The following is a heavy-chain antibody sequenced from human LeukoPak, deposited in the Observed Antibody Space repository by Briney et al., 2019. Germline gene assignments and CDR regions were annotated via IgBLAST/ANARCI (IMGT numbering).Heavy chain of an antibody. V-gene: IGHV4-39*07. CDR2: VSYSGNT. D-gene: IGHD3-16*02. CDR1: GGSISRSSYY. Sequence: SETLSLTCTVSGGSISRSSYYWGWIRQTPGMGLEWIGSVSYSGNTDYNPSHKSRVTISVDTSKNLFSLRLTSVTAADTAVYYCARDYRVSLSDTSPDDAFDVWGQGTVVTVSS. CDR3: ARDYRVSLSDTSPDDAFDV. J-gene: IGHJ3*01.